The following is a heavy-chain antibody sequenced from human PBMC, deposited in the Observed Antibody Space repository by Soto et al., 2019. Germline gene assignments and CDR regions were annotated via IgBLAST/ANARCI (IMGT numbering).Heavy chain of an antibody. CDR2: IYYSGST. CDR1: GGSISSGDYY. J-gene: IGHJ5*02. CDR3: ARGRSLGAIFGP. D-gene: IGHD3-3*01. Sequence: SEPLSLTCTVSGGSISSGDYYWSWIRQPPGKGLEWIGYIYYSGSTYYNPSLKSRVTISVDTSKNQFSLKLSSVTAADTAVYYCARGRSLGAIFGPWGQGTLVTVSS. V-gene: IGHV4-30-4*01.